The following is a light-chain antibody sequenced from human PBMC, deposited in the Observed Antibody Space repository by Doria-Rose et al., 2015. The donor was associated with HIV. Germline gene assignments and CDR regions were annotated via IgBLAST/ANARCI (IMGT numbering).Light chain of an antibody. CDR1: QDISNY. Sequence: IQMTQSPSSLSASVGDRVTITCQASQDISNYLNWYQHKPGKAPKLLICDASNLETGVPSRFSGSGSGTNFTLTISSLQPEDIAAFYCQQYENVPITFGQGTRLEIK. V-gene: IGKV1-33*01. CDR2: DAS. CDR3: QQYENVPIT. J-gene: IGKJ5*01.